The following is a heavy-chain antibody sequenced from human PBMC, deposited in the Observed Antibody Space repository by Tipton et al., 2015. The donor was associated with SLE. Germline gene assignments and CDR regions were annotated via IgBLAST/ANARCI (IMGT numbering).Heavy chain of an antibody. CDR1: GSSISSAYF. D-gene: IGHD3-16*01. Sequence: LRLSCTVSGSSISSAYFWGWIRQPPGKGLDWIGAIYHGESTFYNPSLKSRITMSLDTSQNQFSLRLSSVTAADTAVYYCARHAPGGVAVHFDYWGQGTLVTVSS. V-gene: IGHV4-38-2*02. CDR2: IYHGEST. CDR3: ARHAPGGVAVHFDY. J-gene: IGHJ4*02.